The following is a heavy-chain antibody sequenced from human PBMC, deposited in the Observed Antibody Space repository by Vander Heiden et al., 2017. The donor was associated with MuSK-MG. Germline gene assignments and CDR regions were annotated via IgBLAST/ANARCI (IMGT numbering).Heavy chain of an antibody. V-gene: IGHV4-38-2*01. CDR1: GFSISRDFY. Sequence: VQLQESGPGLVKPSATLSLTCAVSGFSISRDFYWPWLRQSPGKSLEWIGSIEHSGSSWFDPSLRSRGTISMDRSKNYLSRRWTAVTAADTAVEYWARHGPDGYPRQYHRGVDPGGQGTLVTVSS. J-gene: IGHJ5*02. CDR2: IEHSGSS. D-gene: IGHD3-10*01. CDR3: ARHGPDGYPRQYHRGVDP.